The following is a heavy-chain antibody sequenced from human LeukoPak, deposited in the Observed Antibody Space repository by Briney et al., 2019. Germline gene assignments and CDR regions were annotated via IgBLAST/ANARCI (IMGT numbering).Heavy chain of an antibody. J-gene: IGHJ4*02. CDR2: ISGGDSST. CDR1: GFTFSSYG. Sequence: GRSLRLSCAASGFTFSSYGMHWVRQAPGKGLEWVSVISGGDSSTYYAESVKGRFTISRDNSKSTLYLQMNSLRAEDTAVYYCAKVGYYGSVLDYWGQGTLVTVSS. CDR3: AKVGYYGSVLDY. D-gene: IGHD3-10*01. V-gene: IGHV3-23*01.